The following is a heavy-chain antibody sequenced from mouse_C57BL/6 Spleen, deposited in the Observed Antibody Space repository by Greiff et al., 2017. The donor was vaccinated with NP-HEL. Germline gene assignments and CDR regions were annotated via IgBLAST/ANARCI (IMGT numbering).Heavy chain of an antibody. CDR2: IYPGDGDT. CDR3: AREGDYDVFAY. Sequence: VQLQQSGAELVKPGASVKISCKASGYAFSSYWMNWVKQRPGKGLEWIGQIYPGDGDTNYNGKFKGKATLTADKSSSPAYMQLSSLTSEDSAVYCCAREGDYDVFAYWGQGTLVTVSA. CDR1: GYAFSSYW. V-gene: IGHV1-80*01. J-gene: IGHJ3*01. D-gene: IGHD2-4*01.